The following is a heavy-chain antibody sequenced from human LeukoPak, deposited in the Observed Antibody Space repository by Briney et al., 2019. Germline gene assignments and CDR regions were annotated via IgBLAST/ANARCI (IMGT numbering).Heavy chain of an antibody. CDR2: ISYDGSNK. J-gene: IGHJ4*02. V-gene: IGHV3-30*14. D-gene: IGHD5-24*01. Sequence: GGSLRLSCAASGFTFSSYAMHWVRQAPGKGLEWVTVISYDGSNKYYADSVKGRFTISRDNSKNTLYLEMNSLKTEDTAVYYCTTESKLDGQLYYWGQGTLVTVSS. CDR3: TTESKLDGQLYY. CDR1: GFTFSSYA.